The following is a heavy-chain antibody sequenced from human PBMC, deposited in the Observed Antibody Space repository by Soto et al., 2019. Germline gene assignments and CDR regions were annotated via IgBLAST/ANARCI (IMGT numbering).Heavy chain of an antibody. CDR2: INPNSGGT. CDR1: GYTFTGYY. V-gene: IGHV1-2*04. J-gene: IGHJ4*02. D-gene: IGHD2-15*01. CDR3: ARGGPHCSGGSCYSFNFDD. Sequence: VKVSCKASGYTFTGYYMHWVRQAPGQGLEWMGWINPNSGGTNYAQEFQGWVTMTRDTSISTAYMELSRLRSDDTAVYYCARGGPHCSGGSCYSFNFDDWGQGTLVTVSS.